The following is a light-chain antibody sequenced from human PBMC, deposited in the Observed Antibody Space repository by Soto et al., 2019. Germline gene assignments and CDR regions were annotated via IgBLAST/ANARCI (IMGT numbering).Light chain of an antibody. J-gene: IGLJ1*01. Sequence: QSVLPQPASVSGSPGQSIIISCTGASSDVGRYNYVSWYQHHPGKAPKLMIYEVSNRPSGVSNRFSGSKSGNTASLTISGLQTEDEADYYCSSYTSSSTGVFGTGTKVTVL. CDR3: SSYTSSSTGV. V-gene: IGLV2-14*01. CDR2: EVS. CDR1: SSDVGRYNY.